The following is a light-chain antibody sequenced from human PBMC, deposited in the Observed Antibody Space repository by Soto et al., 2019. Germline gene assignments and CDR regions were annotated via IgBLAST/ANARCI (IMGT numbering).Light chain of an antibody. Sequence: EVVLTQSQVTLSVSPVERASLXCRASQSVSSYLAWYQQKPGQAPRLLIYDASNRATGIPARFSGSGSGTDFTLTISSLEPEDFAVYYCQQRSNFITFGQGTRLEIK. CDR3: QQRSNFIT. J-gene: IGKJ5*01. V-gene: IGKV3-11*01. CDR2: DAS. CDR1: QSVSSY.